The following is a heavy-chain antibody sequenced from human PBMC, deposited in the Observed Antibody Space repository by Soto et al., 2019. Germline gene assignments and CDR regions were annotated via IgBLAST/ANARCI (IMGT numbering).Heavy chain of an antibody. V-gene: IGHV3-23*01. D-gene: IGHD3-16*01. CDR2: LSDTT. J-gene: IGHJ4*02. Sequence: EVQLLDSGGDLVQPGGSLRLSCEASGFTFNNYDMSWVRQAPGKGLEWVSTLSDTTYYADSVRGRFTISRDTSGSTLYLQMNSLGVDDTAVYYCARSLGPSRHFFDHWGQGTLVTVSS. CDR1: GFTFNNYD. CDR3: ARSLGPSRHFFDH.